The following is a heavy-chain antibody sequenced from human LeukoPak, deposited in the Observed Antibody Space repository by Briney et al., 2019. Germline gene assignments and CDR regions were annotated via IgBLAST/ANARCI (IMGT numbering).Heavy chain of an antibody. CDR1: GGSSSSYY. Sequence: SETLSLTCTVSGGSSSSYYWSWIRQPPGKGLEWIGHISDSADTNYNPSLKSRISISVDPYKNQFSLKLSSVTAADTAVYYCARDLYYDSSGYFNDTFDMWGQGTVVTVS. CDR2: ISDSADT. J-gene: IGHJ3*02. D-gene: IGHD3-22*01. V-gene: IGHV4-59*01. CDR3: ARDLYYDSSGYFNDTFDM.